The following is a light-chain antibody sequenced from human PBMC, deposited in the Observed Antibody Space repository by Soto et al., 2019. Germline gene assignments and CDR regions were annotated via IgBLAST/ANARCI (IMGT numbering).Light chain of an antibody. J-gene: IGLJ2*01. Sequence: QSALTQPASVSGSPGQSITISCTGTSSDVGSYNLVSWYQQRPGKAPKLMIYEVSKRPSGVSNRFSGSKSGNTASLTISGLQAEDEADYYCCSYAGSSIVVFGGGTKLTVL. CDR1: SSDVGSYNL. V-gene: IGLV2-23*02. CDR2: EVS. CDR3: CSYAGSSIVV.